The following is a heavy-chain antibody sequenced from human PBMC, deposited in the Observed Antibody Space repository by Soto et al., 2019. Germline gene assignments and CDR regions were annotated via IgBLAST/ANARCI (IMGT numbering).Heavy chain of an antibody. J-gene: IGHJ6*02. D-gene: IGHD3-10*01. CDR1: GGSFSGYY. CDR2: INHSGST. CDR3: PRGDHYYGSGMRGGMEV. Sequence: SETLSLTCAVYGGSFSGYYWSWIRQPPGKGLEWIGEINHSGSTNYNPSLKSRVTISVDTSKNQFSLKLSSVTAADTAVYYCPRGDHYYGSGMRGGMEVWGQGTTVTVSS. V-gene: IGHV4-34*01.